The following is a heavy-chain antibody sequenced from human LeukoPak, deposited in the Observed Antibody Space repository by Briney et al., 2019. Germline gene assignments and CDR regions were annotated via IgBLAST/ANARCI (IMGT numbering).Heavy chain of an antibody. CDR1: GFTFSSYN. Sequence: PGGSLRLSCAASGFTFSSYNMNWVRQAPGKGLEWVSSISSSSSYIYYADSVKGRFTISRDNAKNSLYLQMNSLRAEDTAVYYCARDEEEAFDIWGQGTMVTVSS. J-gene: IGHJ3*02. V-gene: IGHV3-21*01. CDR2: ISSSSSYI. CDR3: ARDEEEAFDI.